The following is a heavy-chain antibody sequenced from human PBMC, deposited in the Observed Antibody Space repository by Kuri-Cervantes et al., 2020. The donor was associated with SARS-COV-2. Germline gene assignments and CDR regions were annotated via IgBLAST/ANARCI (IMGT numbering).Heavy chain of an antibody. J-gene: IGHJ4*02. Sequence: ASVKVSCKAFGYSFSDHYMYWVRQAPGQGLEWMGIINPGGSGTRYPQRFQDRISMTRDTSTSTVYMELSSLTSEDTAVYYCVVGFFSSRKWDYWGQGTLVTVSS. CDR3: VVGFFSSRKWDY. V-gene: IGHV1-46*01. D-gene: IGHD2-15*01. CDR1: GYSFSDHY. CDR2: INPGGSGT.